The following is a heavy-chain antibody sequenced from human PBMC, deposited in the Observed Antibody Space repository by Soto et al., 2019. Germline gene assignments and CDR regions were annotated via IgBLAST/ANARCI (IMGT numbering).Heavy chain of an antibody. CDR1: GNSFTTYW. D-gene: IGHD3-16*01. Sequence: GESLKISCKGSGNSFTTYWINWVRQMPGKGLEWMGLIYIGDSHTRYSPSFQGQVTISADKSISTAYLQWSSLKASDTAMYYCARHAFSLGAFPRATDYYYYGMAVRGQGTTVTVSS. CDR2: IYIGDSHT. J-gene: IGHJ6*02. V-gene: IGHV5-51*01. CDR3: ARHAFSLGAFPRATDYYYYGMAV.